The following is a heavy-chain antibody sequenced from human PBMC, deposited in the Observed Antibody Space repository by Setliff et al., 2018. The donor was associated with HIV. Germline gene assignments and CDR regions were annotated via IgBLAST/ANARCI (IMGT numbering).Heavy chain of an antibody. D-gene: IGHD6-13*01. Sequence: TSETLSLTCTVSGGSISSSNYYWGWIRQPPGKGLEWIGSIYYSGSTYYNSSLRSRVTISVDTSKNQVSLKLNSMTAADTAVYYCALGSWYDYWGQGTLVTVSS. CDR2: IYYSGST. CDR3: ALGSWYDY. V-gene: IGHV4-39*07. CDR1: GGSISSSNYY. J-gene: IGHJ4*02.